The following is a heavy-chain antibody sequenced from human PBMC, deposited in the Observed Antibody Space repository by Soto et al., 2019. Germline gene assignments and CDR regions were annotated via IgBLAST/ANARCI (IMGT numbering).Heavy chain of an antibody. D-gene: IGHD3-16*02. J-gene: IGHJ4*02. CDR3: ARDSGGHVWGSYRYTAVY. CDR2: IIPIFGTA. CDR1: GGTFSSYA. V-gene: IGHV1-69*13. Sequence: GASVKVSCKASGGTFSSYAISWVRQAPGQGLEWMGGIIPIFGTANYAQKFQGRVTITADESTSTAYMELSSLRSEDTAVYYCARDSGGHVWGSYRYTAVYWGQGTLVTVSS.